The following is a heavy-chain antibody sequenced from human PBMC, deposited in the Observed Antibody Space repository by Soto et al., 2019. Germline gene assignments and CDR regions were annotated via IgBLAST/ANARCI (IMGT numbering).Heavy chain of an antibody. CDR3: AKGTYYYGSGSYYSSFDY. CDR1: GFTFSSYA. V-gene: IGHV3-23*01. J-gene: IGHJ4*02. D-gene: IGHD3-10*01. Sequence: EVQLLESGGGLVQPGGSLRLSCAASGFTFSSYAMSWVRQAPGKGLEWVSAISGSGGSTYYADSVKGRFTISRDNSKNTLYLQMNSLRAEDTAVYYCAKGTYYYGSGSYYSSFDYWGQGTLVTVSS. CDR2: ISGSGGST.